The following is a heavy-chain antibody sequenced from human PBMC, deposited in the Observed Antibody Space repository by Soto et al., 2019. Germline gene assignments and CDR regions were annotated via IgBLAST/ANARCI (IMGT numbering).Heavy chain of an antibody. V-gene: IGHV4-30-4*02. D-gene: IGHD6-19*01. CDR2: IYYSGST. CDR3: ARESIAVAGLNCIDP. J-gene: IGHJ5*01. Sequence: SDTLSFTFTVSGGSISSGDYYWSWIRQPPGKGLKWIRYIYYSGSTSYNPSLKSRVTISVDTSKDQFSLKLSSVTAADTAVYYSARESIAVAGLNCIDPWGQGTLVTVSS. CDR1: GGSISSGDYY.